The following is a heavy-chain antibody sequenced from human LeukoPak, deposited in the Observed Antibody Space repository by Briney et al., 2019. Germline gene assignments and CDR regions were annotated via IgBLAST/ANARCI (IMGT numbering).Heavy chain of an antibody. V-gene: IGHV1-46*01. CDR2: INPSGGST. CDR1: GYTFTSYY. Sequence: ASVKVSCKASGYTFTSYYLHWVRQAPGQGLEWLGMINPSGGSTTYAQKFQGRVTMTRDTSTSTVYMELSSLKSEDTAVYYCARGTAAAGTDFVYWGQGTLVTVSS. D-gene: IGHD6-13*01. J-gene: IGHJ4*02. CDR3: ARGTAAAGTDFVY.